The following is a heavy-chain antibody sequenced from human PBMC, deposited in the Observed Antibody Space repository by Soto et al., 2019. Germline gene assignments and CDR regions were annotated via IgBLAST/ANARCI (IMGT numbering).Heavy chain of an antibody. CDR3: ARGSGRQVYNYYGMDV. D-gene: IGHD3-10*01. Sequence: SETLSLTCAVSGGSISSSNWWSWVRQSPGKGLEWIGEIYHSGSTNYNPSLKSRVTISVDKSKNQFSLKLSSVTAADTAVYYCARGSGRQVYNYYGMDVWGQGTTVTV. V-gene: IGHV4-4*02. CDR1: GGSISSSNW. J-gene: IGHJ6*02. CDR2: IYHSGST.